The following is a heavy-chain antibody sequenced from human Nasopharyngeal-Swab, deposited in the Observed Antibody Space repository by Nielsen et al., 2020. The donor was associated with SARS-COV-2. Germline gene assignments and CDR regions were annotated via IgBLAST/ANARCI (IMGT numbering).Heavy chain of an antibody. CDR3: ARGGYDYVWGSYPSGPSTFDY. J-gene: IGHJ4*02. Sequence: GESLKISCAASGFTFSSYWMHWVRQAPGKGLVWVSRINSDGSSTSYADSVKGRFTISRDNAKNTLYLQMNSLRDEDTAVYYCARGGYDYVWGSYPSGPSTFDYWGQGTLVTVSS. CDR1: GFTFSSYW. V-gene: IGHV3-74*01. CDR2: INSDGSST. D-gene: IGHD3-16*02.